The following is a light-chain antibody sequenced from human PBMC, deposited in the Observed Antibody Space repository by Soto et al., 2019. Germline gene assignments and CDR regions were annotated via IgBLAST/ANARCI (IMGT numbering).Light chain of an antibody. CDR2: GAS. V-gene: IGKV3-15*01. Sequence: EIVLTQSPATLSVSPGERVTLSCRASQSFSRNLAWYQQKPGQAPRLLIYGASTRATGIPARFSGSGSGTEFTLTISSLQSEDFAVYYCQKYDTSPRVTFGQGTRLEIK. J-gene: IGKJ5*01. CDR1: QSFSRN. CDR3: QKYDTSPRVT.